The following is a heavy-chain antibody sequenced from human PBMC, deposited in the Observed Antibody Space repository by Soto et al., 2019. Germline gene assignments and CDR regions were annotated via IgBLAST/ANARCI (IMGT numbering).Heavy chain of an antibody. V-gene: IGHV3-23*01. Sequence: GGSLRLSCAASGFTFSSYAMSWVRQAPGKGLEWVSAISGSGGSTYYADSVKGRFTISRDNSKNTLYLQMNSLRAEDTAVYYCAKDTCYCTNGVCYDAFDIWGQGTMVTVSS. CDR3: AKDTCYCTNGVCYDAFDI. CDR1: GFTFSSYA. CDR2: ISGSGGST. J-gene: IGHJ3*02. D-gene: IGHD2-8*01.